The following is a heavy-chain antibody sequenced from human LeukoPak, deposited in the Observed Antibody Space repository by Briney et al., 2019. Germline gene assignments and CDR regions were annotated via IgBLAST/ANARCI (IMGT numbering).Heavy chain of an antibody. Sequence: ASVKVSCKASGYTFTNYDTNWVRQATGQGLEWMGWMNPNSGNTGYAQKFQGRVTITRSTSISTAYMELSSLRSEDTAVYYCARGAQVGWFDPWGQGTLVTVSS. J-gene: IGHJ5*02. D-gene: IGHD1-26*01. CDR3: ARGAQVGWFDP. CDR1: GYTFTNYD. CDR2: MNPNSGNT. V-gene: IGHV1-8*03.